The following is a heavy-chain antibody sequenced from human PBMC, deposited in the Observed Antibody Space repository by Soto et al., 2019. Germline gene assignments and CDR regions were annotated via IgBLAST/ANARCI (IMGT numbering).Heavy chain of an antibody. Sequence: QLQLQESGPGLVKPSETLSLTCVVSGGSIRSSNYYWGWIRQPPGKGLELIGNIYYSGNTYYNPSLKSRVTLSVDTSKSQFSLKLSSVTAADTAVYYCARLRAGPDNGWYWSFDYWGQGTLVTVSS. CDR1: GGSIRSSNYY. V-gene: IGHV4-39*01. CDR2: IYYSGNT. D-gene: IGHD6-19*01. J-gene: IGHJ4*02. CDR3: ARLRAGPDNGWYWSFDY.